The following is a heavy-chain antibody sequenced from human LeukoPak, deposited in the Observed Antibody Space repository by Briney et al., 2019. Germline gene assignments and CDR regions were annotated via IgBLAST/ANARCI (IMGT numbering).Heavy chain of an antibody. Sequence: GESLKISCKGSGYSINNYWIGWVRQMPGKGLEWMGIIYPADSDIRYSPSFQGQVTISADKSISTAYLQWSSLRASDTAMYYCARQEYCSGGSCYAWFDPWGQGTLVTVSS. CDR1: GYSINNYW. CDR3: ARQEYCSGGSCYAWFDP. CDR2: IYPADSDI. D-gene: IGHD2-15*01. J-gene: IGHJ5*02. V-gene: IGHV5-51*01.